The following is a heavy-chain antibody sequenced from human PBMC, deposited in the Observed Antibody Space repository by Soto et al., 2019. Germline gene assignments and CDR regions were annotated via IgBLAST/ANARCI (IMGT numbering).Heavy chain of an antibody. CDR2: IYYSGIT. CDR3: ARALWRATYFDY. CDR1: VGSSSSYY. Sequence: SETLSLTCTVSVGSSSSYYWSWIRQPPGKGLEWIGYIYYSGITDYNPSLKSRVTISVDTSKNQFSLKLSSVTAADTAVYYCARALWRATYFDYWGQGTLVTVSS. J-gene: IGHJ4*02. V-gene: IGHV4-59*01. D-gene: IGHD5-12*01.